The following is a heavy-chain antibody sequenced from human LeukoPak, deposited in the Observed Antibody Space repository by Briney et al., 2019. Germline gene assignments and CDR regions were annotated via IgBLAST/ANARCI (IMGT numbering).Heavy chain of an antibody. J-gene: IGHJ4*02. CDR3: ARDGQRYYYDSSGYPRYFDY. CDR1: GYTFTSYG. CDR2: ISAYNGNT. D-gene: IGHD3-22*01. V-gene: IGHV1-18*01. Sequence: GASVKVSCKASGYTFTSYGISWVRQAPGQGLEWMGWISAYNGNTNYAQKLQGRVTMTTDTSTSTAYMELRSLRSVDTAVYYCARDGQRYYYDSSGYPRYFDYWGQGTLVTVSS.